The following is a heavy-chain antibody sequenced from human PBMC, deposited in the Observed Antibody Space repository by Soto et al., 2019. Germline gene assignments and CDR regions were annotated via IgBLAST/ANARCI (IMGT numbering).Heavy chain of an antibody. CDR2: IWYDGSNK. V-gene: IGHV3-33*01. J-gene: IGHJ4*02. Sequence: PGGSLRLSCAASGFTFSSYGMHWVRQAPGKGLEWVAVIWYDGSNKYYAESVKGRFTISRDNSKNTLYLQMNNLRAEDTAVYYCARDPHVGSGWQLTADYWGQGTLVTVSS. CDR1: GFTFSSYG. D-gene: IGHD6-19*01. CDR3: ARDPHVGSGWQLTADY.